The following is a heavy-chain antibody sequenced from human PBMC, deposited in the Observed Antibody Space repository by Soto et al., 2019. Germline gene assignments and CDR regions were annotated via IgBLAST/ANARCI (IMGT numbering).Heavy chain of an antibody. D-gene: IGHD6-19*01. CDR3: ARYSSGWYFDY. J-gene: IGHJ4*02. CDR2: IYYSGST. CDR1: GGSISSYY. V-gene: IGHV4-59*01. Sequence: PSETMSLTCTVSGGSISSYYWSWIRQPPGKGLEWIGYIYYSGSTNYNPSLKSRVTISVDTSKNQFSLKLSSVTAADTAVYYCARYSSGWYFDYWGQGTLVTVSS.